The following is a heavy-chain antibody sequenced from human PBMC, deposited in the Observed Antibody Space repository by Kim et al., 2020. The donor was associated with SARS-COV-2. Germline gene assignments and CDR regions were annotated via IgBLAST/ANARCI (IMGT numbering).Heavy chain of an antibody. D-gene: IGHD6-13*01. CDR3: ARGSSSSSWHKVDY. J-gene: IGHJ4*02. V-gene: IGHV1-18*01. Sequence: AQKLQGRVTMTTDTSTSTAYMELRSLRSDDTAVYYCARGSSSSSWHKVDYWGQGTLVTVSS.